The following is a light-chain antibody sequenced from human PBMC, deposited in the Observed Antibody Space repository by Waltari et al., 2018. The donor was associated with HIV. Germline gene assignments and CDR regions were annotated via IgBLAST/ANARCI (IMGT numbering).Light chain of an antibody. CDR3: AAWDYSLSGRV. J-gene: IGLJ2*01. V-gene: IGLV1-47*01. Sequence: QSVLTQAPSASGTPGQRVTISCSGSNSNIGTNYVYWYQQLPGTAPKPLIYKDSQRPSGAPDRLSGSWSDTSASRAISGLPSEDEADYFCAAWDYSLSGRVVGGGTKLTVL. CDR1: NSNIGTNY. CDR2: KDS.